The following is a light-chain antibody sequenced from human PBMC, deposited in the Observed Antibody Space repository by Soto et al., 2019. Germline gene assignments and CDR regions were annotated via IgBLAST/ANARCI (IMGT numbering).Light chain of an antibody. Sequence: DIQMTQSPSTLSGSVGDRVTITCRASQTISSWLAWYQQKPGKPPKLLIYKASTLKSGVPSRFSGSGSETEFTLTISSLQPDDFATYYCHHYNSYSEAFGQGTKVDIK. V-gene: IGKV1-5*03. CDR2: KAS. CDR3: HHYNSYSEA. J-gene: IGKJ1*01. CDR1: QTISSW.